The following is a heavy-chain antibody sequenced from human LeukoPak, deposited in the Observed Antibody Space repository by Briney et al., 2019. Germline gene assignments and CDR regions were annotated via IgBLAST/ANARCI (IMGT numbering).Heavy chain of an antibody. CDR3: ARARIVGASRCNWFDP. J-gene: IGHJ5*02. CDR1: GYIFTGYF. Sequence: ASVKVSCKASGYIFTGYFMHWVRQAPGQGLEWMGWLNPNSGDTNYAQKFQGRVTMTTDTSTRTAYMELRSLRSDDTAVYYCARARIVGASRCNWFDPWGQGTLVTVSS. CDR2: LNPNSGDT. D-gene: IGHD1-26*01. V-gene: IGHV1-2*02.